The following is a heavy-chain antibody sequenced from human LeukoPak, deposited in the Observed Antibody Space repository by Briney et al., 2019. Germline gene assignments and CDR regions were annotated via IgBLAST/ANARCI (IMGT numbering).Heavy chain of an antibody. J-gene: IGHJ4*02. CDR1: GDSVSSNNAG. Sequence: SQTLSLTCAIPGDSVSSNNAGWTWIRQFPSRGLEWLGRTYYRSKWYNDYAVSVKSRITISPDTSKNQFSLQLNSVTPEDTAVYYCARAVAGRLDYWGQGTLVTVSS. CDR3: ARAVAGRLDY. CDR2: TYYRSKWYN. D-gene: IGHD6-13*01. V-gene: IGHV6-1*01.